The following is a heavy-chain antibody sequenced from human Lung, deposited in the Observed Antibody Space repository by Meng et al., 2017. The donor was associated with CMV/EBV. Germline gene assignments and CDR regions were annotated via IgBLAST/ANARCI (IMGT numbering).Heavy chain of an antibody. V-gene: IGHV4-4*02. CDR1: GDSITNHKW. CDR3: LRRSGGSV. CDR2: HPQRGSS. J-gene: IGHJ1*01. Sequence: QGQLAEAGPSLVKPAETRSLPCAVPGDSITNHKWWAEVRHPPGKGLQWIGEHPQRGSSAYNPSLKSRVSMSIDKSKNQFSLKLTSVTAADTAVYHCLRRSGGSVWGQGTLVTVSS. D-gene: IGHD3-10*01.